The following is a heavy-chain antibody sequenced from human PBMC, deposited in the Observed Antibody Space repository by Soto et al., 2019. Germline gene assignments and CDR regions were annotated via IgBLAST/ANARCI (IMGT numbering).Heavy chain of an antibody. CDR2: INPNSGGT. CDR3: ARDRYYYGSGSYYDNYYMDV. V-gene: IGHV1-2*04. J-gene: IGHJ6*03. D-gene: IGHD3-10*01. Sequence: ASVKVSCKASGYTFTGYYMHWVRQAPGQGLEWMGWINPNSGGTNYAQKFQGWVTMTRDTSISTAYMELSRLRSDDTAVYYCARDRYYYGSGSYYDNYYMDVWGKGTTLTVSS. CDR1: GYTFTGYY.